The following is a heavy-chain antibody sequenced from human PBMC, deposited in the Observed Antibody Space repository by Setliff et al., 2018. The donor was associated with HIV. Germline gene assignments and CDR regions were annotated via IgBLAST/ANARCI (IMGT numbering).Heavy chain of an antibody. J-gene: IGHJ4*02. Sequence: SETLSLTCTVSGGSISSYYWGWIRQPPGKGLEWIGNIYHSGSTLYKPSLKSRVTMSVDTSKNQFSLKLNSVTAADTAVYHCARLSSYRSSSYYFDYWGQGALVTVSS. V-gene: IGHV4-39*01. D-gene: IGHD6-6*01. CDR1: GGSISSYY. CDR2: IYHSGST. CDR3: ARLSSYRSSSYYFDY.